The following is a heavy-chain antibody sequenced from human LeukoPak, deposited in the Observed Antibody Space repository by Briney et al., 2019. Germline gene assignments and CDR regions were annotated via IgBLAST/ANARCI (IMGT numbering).Heavy chain of an antibody. D-gene: IGHD2-2*01. J-gene: IGHJ4*02. V-gene: IGHV3-7*03. CDR3: ARGSRYCSSTSCYNFDY. CDR2: IKEDGSEK. CDR1: GFTFSSYW. Sequence: PGGSLRLSCAAPGFTFSSYWMSWVRQAAGKGLEWVANIKEDGSEKYYVDSVKGRFIISRDNAKNSLYLQMNSLRAEDTAVYYCARGSRYCSSTSCYNFDYWGQGTLVTVSS.